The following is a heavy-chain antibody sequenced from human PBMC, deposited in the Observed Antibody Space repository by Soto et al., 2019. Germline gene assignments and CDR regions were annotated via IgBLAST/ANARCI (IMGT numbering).Heavy chain of an antibody. CDR1: GGTFSSYT. D-gene: IGHD3-10*01. CDR3: ARVGRGYYGSGSYFDYCYYGMDV. Sequence: QVQLVQSGAEVKKPGSSVKVSCKASGGTFSSYTISWVRQAPGQGLEWMGRIIPILGIANYAQKFQGRVTSTEDKSTSTAEMELSSLRSEGRAVYYCARVGRGYYGSGSYFDYCYYGMDVW. J-gene: IGHJ6*01. V-gene: IGHV1-69*02. CDR2: IIPILGIA.